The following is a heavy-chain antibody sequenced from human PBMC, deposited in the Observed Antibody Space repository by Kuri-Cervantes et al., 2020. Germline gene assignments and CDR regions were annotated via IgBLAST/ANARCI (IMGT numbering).Heavy chain of an antibody. D-gene: IGHD6-13*01. CDR2: ISSTSSYI. Sequence: GGSLRLSFAASGFTFSTYSMNWVRQAPGKGLEWVSSISSTSSYIYYADSVKGRFTISRDNAKNSLYLQMNSLRAEDTAVYYCARDGRGQQYYYGMDVWGQGTTVTVSS. J-gene: IGHJ6*02. V-gene: IGHV3-21*01. CDR1: GFTFSTYS. CDR3: ARDGRGQQYYYGMDV.